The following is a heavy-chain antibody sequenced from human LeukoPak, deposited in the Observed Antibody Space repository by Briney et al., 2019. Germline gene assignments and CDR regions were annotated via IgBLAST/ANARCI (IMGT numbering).Heavy chain of an antibody. Sequence: SETLSLTCTVSGGSISSYYWSWIRQPAGKGLEWIGRIYTSGSTNYNPSLKSRVTMSVDTSKNQFSLKLSSVTAADTAVYYCARGSYSSGWSRSSDDAFDIWGQGTMVTVSS. CDR2: IYTSGST. CDR1: GGSISSYY. J-gene: IGHJ3*02. D-gene: IGHD6-19*01. V-gene: IGHV4-4*07. CDR3: ARGSYSSGWSRSSDDAFDI.